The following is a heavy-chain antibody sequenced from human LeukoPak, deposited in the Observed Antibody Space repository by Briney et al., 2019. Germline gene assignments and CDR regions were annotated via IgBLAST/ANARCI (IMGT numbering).Heavy chain of an antibody. J-gene: IGHJ4*02. CDR1: GYTFTSYG. CDR2: IIPIFGIA. V-gene: IGHV1-69*04. Sequence: GASVKVSCKASGYTFTSYGISWVRQAPGQGLEWMGRIIPIFGIANYAQKFQGRVTITADKSTSTAYMELSSLRSEDTAVYYCARGPPAMAPNYYFDYWGQGTLVTVSS. D-gene: IGHD5-18*01. CDR3: ARGPPAMAPNYYFDY.